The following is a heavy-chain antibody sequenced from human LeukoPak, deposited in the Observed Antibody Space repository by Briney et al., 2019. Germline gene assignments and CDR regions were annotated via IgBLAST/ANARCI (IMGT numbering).Heavy chain of an antibody. V-gene: IGHV1-69*04. CDR2: IIPILGIA. J-gene: IGHJ3*02. CDR3: ASWEEYSSSWNDAFDI. D-gene: IGHD6-13*01. CDR1: GGTFSSYA. Sequence: ASVKVSCKASGGTFSSYAISWVRQAPGQGLEWMGRIIPILGIANYAQKFQGRVTITADKSTSTAYMELSSLRSEDTAVYYCASWEEYSSSWNDAFDIWGQGTMVTVSS.